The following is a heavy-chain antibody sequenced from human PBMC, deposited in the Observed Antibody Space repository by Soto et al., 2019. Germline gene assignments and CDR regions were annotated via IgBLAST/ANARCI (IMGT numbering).Heavy chain of an antibody. D-gene: IGHD3-3*01. CDR3: ARCSYYDFWSGYFYYYYYGMGV. Sequence: SGPTLVNPTETLTLTCTVSGFSLSNARMGVSWIRQPPGKALEWLAHIFSNDEKSYSTSLKSRLTISKDTSKSQVVLTMTNMDPVDTATYYCARCSYYDFWSGYFYYYYYGMGVWGQGTTVTVS. J-gene: IGHJ6*02. CDR2: IFSNDEK. CDR1: GFSLSNARMG. V-gene: IGHV2-26*01.